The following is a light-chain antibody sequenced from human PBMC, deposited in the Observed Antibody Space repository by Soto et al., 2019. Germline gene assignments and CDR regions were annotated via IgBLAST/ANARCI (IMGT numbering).Light chain of an antibody. J-gene: IGLJ1*01. CDR1: SSDIGAYKY. V-gene: IGLV2-14*01. Sequence: QSALTQPASVSGSPGQSIALSCTGTSSDIGAYKYVSWYQQHPGKAPKLMIYDVSHRPSGVSNRFSGSKAGNPASLTISGLQAEDEADYYCCSYTSSSTYVFGTGTKLTVL. CDR2: DVS. CDR3: CSYTSSSTYV.